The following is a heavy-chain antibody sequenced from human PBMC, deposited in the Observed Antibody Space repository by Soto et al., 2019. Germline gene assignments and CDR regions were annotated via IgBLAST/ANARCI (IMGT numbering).Heavy chain of an antibody. CDR2: IYSGGST. Sequence: PEGSLRLSCAASGFTVSSNYMSWVRQAPGKGLEWVSVIYSGGSTYYADSVKGRFTISRDDSRNTLYLQMDSLRAEDTATYYCTKDVTGDIGADYWGPGTPVTVSS. CDR1: GFTVSSNY. J-gene: IGHJ4*02. D-gene: IGHD2-21*02. V-gene: IGHV3-53*01. CDR3: TKDVTGDIGADY.